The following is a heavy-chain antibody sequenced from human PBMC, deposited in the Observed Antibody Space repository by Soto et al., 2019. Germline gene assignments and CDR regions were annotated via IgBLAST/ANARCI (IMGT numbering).Heavy chain of an antibody. CDR2: INHRGTT. V-gene: IGHV4-34*01. J-gene: IGHJ5*02. Sequence: QVHLQQWGAGLLKPSETLSLTCRVDGGSFSDNYWNWIRQSPGKGLEWIGEINHRGTTNYNPSLSSRVTLSVDTSKNEVSLRLTSVTAADTAVYYCARGGGVRTSHMVWFDPWGQGTLVTVSS. CDR1: GGSFSDNY. D-gene: IGHD3-16*01. CDR3: ARGGGVRTSHMVWFDP.